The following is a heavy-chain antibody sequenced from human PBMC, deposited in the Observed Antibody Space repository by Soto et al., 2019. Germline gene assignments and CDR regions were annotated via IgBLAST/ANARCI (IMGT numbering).Heavy chain of an antibody. V-gene: IGHV2-5*02. J-gene: IGHJ4*02. CDR2: IFWDDDK. D-gene: IGHD1-1*01. CDR3: AHLPWKEMWPRAPVVN. Sequence: SGPTLVNPTQTLTLTCTFSGFSLSTSGVGVGWIRQPPGKALEWLGIIFWDDDKRYRPSLKRRLSITKDTSKNQLVLTMTNMDPVDTGTYYCAHLPWKEMWPRAPVVNWGQGTPVTV. CDR1: GFSLSTSGVG.